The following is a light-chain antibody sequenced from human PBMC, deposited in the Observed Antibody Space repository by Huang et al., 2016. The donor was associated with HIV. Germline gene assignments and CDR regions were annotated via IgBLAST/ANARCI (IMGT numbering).Light chain of an antibody. CDR3: QKYNSAPYT. V-gene: IGKV1-27*01. J-gene: IGKJ2*01. CDR2: SAS. CDR1: QGISNF. Sequence: DIQMTQSPSSLSTSVGGTVTITCRASQGISNFLAWYQQKPGKVPNLLIYSASTLPSGFPYRVSGSGSGTHFTRTIRSLQPEDVATYYCQKYNSAPYTFGQGTKLDIK.